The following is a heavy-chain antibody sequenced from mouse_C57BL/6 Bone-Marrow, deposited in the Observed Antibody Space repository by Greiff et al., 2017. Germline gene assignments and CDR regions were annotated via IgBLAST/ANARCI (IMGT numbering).Heavy chain of an antibody. J-gene: IGHJ1*03. CDR3: ARDYYYGSRWYFDV. Sequence: QVQLQQPGAELVMPGASVKLSCKASGYTFTSYWMHWVKQRPGQGLEWIGEIDPSDSYTNYNQKFKGNSTLTVDKSSSTAYMQLSSLTSEDCAVYYCARDYYYGSRWYFDVWGTGTTVTVSS. CDR2: IDPSDSYT. D-gene: IGHD1-1*01. V-gene: IGHV1-69*01. CDR1: GYTFTSYW.